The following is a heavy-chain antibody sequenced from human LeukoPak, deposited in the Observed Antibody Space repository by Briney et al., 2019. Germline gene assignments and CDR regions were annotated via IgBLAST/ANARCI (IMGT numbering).Heavy chain of an antibody. Sequence: GGSLRLSCAASGFTLSSYWMSWVRLAPGKGLEWVANVKQDGSEKYYVDSVKGRFTISRDNAKNSLYLQMNSLRAEDTAVYYCARARIAAAGTHFDYWGQGTLVTVSS. CDR3: ARARIAAAGTHFDY. CDR2: VKQDGSEK. J-gene: IGHJ4*02. V-gene: IGHV3-7*01. D-gene: IGHD6-13*01. CDR1: GFTLSSYW.